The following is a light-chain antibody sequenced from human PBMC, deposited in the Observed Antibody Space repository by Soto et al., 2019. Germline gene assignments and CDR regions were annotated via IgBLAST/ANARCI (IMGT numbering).Light chain of an antibody. V-gene: IGLV2-8*01. CDR2: EVT. CDR1: SSDVGGYNY. CDR3: TSYAGSNTNYL. J-gene: IGLJ1*01. Sequence: QSALTQPPSASGSPGQSVAISCTGTSSDVGGYNYVSWYQHHPGKAPKLMIYEVTKRPSGVPDRFSGSKSGNTASLTVSGLQAEDEADYYCTSYAGSNTNYLLGTGTKVTVL.